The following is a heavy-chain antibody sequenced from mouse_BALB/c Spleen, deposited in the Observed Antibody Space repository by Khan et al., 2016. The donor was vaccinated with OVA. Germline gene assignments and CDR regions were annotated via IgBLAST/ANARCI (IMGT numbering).Heavy chain of an antibody. CDR1: GYSITSDYA. V-gene: IGHV3-2*02. J-gene: IGHJ2*01. CDR3: ARVYGGYFDY. D-gene: IGHD2-10*02. CDR2: ISYSGNT. Sequence: EVELVESGPGLVKPSQSLSLTCTVTGYSITSDYAWNWIRQFPGNKLEWMGFISYSGNTKYNPSLKSRISVTRDKSKNQFFLQLNSVTTEDTATYYCARVYGGYFDYWGQGTTLTVSS.